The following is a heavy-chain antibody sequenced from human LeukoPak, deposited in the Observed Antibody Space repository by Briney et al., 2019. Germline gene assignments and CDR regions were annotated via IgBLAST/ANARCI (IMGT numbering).Heavy chain of an antibody. CDR2: ISSSGSTI. V-gene: IGHV3-48*03. Sequence: GGSLRLSCAASGFTFSSYEMNWVRQAPGKGLEWVSYISSSGSTIYYADSVKVRFTISRDNAKNSLYLQMNSLRAEDTAVYYCAELGITMIGGVWGKGTTVTVSS. D-gene: IGHD3-10*02. CDR1: GFTFSSYE. CDR3: AELGITMIGGV. J-gene: IGHJ6*04.